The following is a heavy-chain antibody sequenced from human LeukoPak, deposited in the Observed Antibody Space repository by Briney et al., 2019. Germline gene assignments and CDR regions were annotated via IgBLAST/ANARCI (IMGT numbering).Heavy chain of an antibody. J-gene: IGHJ5*02. CDR3: ASWETPRGFDP. CDR2: IYTSGST. CDR1: GGSISSYY. V-gene: IGHV4-4*07. Sequence: SETLSLTCTVSGGSISSYYWSWIRQPAGKGLEWIGRIYTSGSTNYNPSLKSRVTMSVDTSKNQFSLKLSSVTATDTAVYYCASWETPRGFDPWGQGTLVTVSS. D-gene: IGHD1-26*01.